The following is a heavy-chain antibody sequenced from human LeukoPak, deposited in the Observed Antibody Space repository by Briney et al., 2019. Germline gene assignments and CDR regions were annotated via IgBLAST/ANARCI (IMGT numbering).Heavy chain of an antibody. V-gene: IGHV1-69*13. J-gene: IGHJ4*02. Sequence: GASVKVSCKASGGTFISYAISWVRQAPGQGLEWMGGIIPIFGTANYAQKFQGRVTITADESTSTAYMELSSLRSEDTAVYYCARGSVGMYSSGWYYFDYWGQGTLVTVSS. D-gene: IGHD6-19*01. CDR3: ARGSVGMYSSGWYYFDY. CDR1: GGTFISYA. CDR2: IIPIFGTA.